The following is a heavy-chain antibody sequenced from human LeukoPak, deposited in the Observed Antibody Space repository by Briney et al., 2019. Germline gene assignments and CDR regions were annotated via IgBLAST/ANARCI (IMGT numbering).Heavy chain of an antibody. Sequence: SETLSLTCAVYGGSLSGYYWSWIRQPPGKGLEWIGEINHSGSTNYNPSLKSRVTISVDTSKNQFSLKLSSVTAADTAVYYCARGLKTARGAFDYWGQGTLVTVSS. V-gene: IGHV4-34*01. CDR1: GGSLSGYY. D-gene: IGHD3-10*01. CDR2: INHSGST. J-gene: IGHJ4*02. CDR3: ARGLKTARGAFDY.